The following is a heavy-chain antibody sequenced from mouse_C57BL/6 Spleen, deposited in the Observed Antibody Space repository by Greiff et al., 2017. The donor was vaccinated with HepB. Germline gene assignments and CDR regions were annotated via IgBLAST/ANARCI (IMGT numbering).Heavy chain of an antibody. Sequence: QVQLQQSGAELVRPGASVKLSCKASGYTFTDYYINWVKQRPGQGLEWIARIYPGSGNTYYNEKFKGKATLTAEKSSSTAYMQLSSLTSEDSAVYFGARAHYYGSRLYWYFDVWGTGTTVTVSS. CDR3: ARAHYYGSRLYWYFDV. V-gene: IGHV1-76*01. CDR2: IYPGSGNT. CDR1: GYTFTDYY. J-gene: IGHJ1*03. D-gene: IGHD1-1*01.